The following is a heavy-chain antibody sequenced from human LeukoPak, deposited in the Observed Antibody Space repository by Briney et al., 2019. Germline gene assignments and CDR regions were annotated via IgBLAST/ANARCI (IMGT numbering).Heavy chain of an antibody. CDR3: AREGVAGDYDY. V-gene: IGHV4-59*10. Sequence: PSETLSLTCAVYGGSFSGYYWSWIRQPAGKGLEWIGRIYTSGSTNYNPSLKSRVTMSVDTSKNQFSLKLSSVTAADTAVYYCAREGVAGDYDYWGQGTLVTVSS. CDR1: GGSFSGYY. J-gene: IGHJ4*02. D-gene: IGHD6-19*01. CDR2: IYTSGST.